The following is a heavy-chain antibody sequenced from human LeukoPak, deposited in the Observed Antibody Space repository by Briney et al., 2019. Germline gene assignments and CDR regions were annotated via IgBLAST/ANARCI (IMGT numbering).Heavy chain of an antibody. V-gene: IGHV3-9*01. CDR1: GFTFDDYA. Sequence: GGSLRLSCAASGFTFDDYAMHWVRQAPGKGLEWVSGISWNSGSIGYADSVKGRFTISRDNAKNSLYLQMNSLRAEDTALYYCAKSQQRWGVYYYYGMDVWGQGTTVTVSS. CDR3: AKSQQRWGVYYYYGMDV. D-gene: IGHD6-13*01. CDR2: ISWNSGSI. J-gene: IGHJ6*02.